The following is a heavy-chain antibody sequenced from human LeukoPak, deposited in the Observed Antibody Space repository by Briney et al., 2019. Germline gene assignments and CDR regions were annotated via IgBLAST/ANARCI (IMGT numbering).Heavy chain of an antibody. CDR1: GFTFSTYS. CDR2: IKQDGSEK. CDR3: ARGHVWFDP. J-gene: IGHJ5*02. Sequence: PGGSLRLSCAASGFTFSTYSMNWVRQAPGKGLEWVANIKQDGSEKYYVDSVKGRFTISRDNAKNSLYLQMNSLRAEDMAVYYCARGHVWFDPWGQGTLVTVSS. V-gene: IGHV3-7*05.